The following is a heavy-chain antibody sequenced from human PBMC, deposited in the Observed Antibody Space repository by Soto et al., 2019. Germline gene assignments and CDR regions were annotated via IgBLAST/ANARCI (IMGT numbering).Heavy chain of an antibody. CDR2: IYWDDSQ. CDR3: ARDTTMDPYYFDY. J-gene: IGHJ4*02. Sequence: QITLKESGPTLVKPTQTLTLTCTLSGFSISSSGVGVGWIRQPPGQALEWLALIYWDDSQRYSPSLRSRLTITKDTDKNQVFLTMTDMDPVDTATYICARDTTMDPYYFDYWGQGTLVTVSS. D-gene: IGHD5-18*01. CDR1: GFSISSSGVG. V-gene: IGHV2-5*02.